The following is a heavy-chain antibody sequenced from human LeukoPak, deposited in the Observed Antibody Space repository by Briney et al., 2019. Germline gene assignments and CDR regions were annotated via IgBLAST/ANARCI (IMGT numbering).Heavy chain of an antibody. D-gene: IGHD3-9*01. CDR3: ARDLGQEYDILTGFGFDY. CDR2: INPNSGGT. Sequence: GASVKVSCKASGYTFTGYYMHWVRQAPGQGLEWMGWINPNSGGTNYAQKFQGRVTMTRDTSISTAYIELSRLRSDDTAVYYCARDLGQEYDILTGFGFDYWGQGTLVTVSS. J-gene: IGHJ4*02. V-gene: IGHV1-2*02. CDR1: GYTFTGYY.